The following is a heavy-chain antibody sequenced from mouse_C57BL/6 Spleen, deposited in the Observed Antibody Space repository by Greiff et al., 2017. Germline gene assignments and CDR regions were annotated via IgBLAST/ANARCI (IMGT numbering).Heavy chain of an antibody. J-gene: IGHJ4*01. CDR2: INPSNGGT. V-gene: IGHV1-53*01. D-gene: IGHD1-1*01. Sequence: QVQLKESGTELVKPGASVKLSCKASGYTFTSYWMHWVKQRPGQGLEWIGNINPSNGGTNYNEKFKSKATLTVDKSSSTAYMQLSSLTSEDSAVYYCARYYYGSHLLYAMDYWGQGTSVTVSS. CDR3: ARYYYGSHLLYAMDY. CDR1: GYTFTSYW.